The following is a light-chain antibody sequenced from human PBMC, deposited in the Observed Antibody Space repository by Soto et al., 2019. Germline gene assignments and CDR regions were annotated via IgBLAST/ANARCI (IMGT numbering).Light chain of an antibody. CDR1: SSDVGGYNY. CDR2: EVS. V-gene: IGLV2-14*01. CDR3: SSYTGSSTLVV. Sequence: QSVLTQPASVSASPGQTITISCTGTSSDVGGYNYVSWYQQHPGKAPKLMIYEVSNRPSGVSDRFSGSKSGNTASLTISGLQAEDEADYICSSYTGSSTLVVFGGGTKVTVL. J-gene: IGLJ2*01.